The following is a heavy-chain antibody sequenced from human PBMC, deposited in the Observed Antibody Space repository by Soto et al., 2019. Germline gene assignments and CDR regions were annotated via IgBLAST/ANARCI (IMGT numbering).Heavy chain of an antibody. J-gene: IGHJ4*02. V-gene: IGHV3-23*01. CDR3: AKSTHPYCSGGSCYSDY. CDR1: GFTFSSYA. D-gene: IGHD2-15*01. CDR2: ISGSGGST. Sequence: GGSLRLSCAASGFTFSSYAMSWVRQAPGKGLEWVSAISGSGGSTYYADSVKGRFTISRDNSKNTLYLQMNSLRAEDTAVYYCAKSTHPYCSGGSCYSDYWGQGTLVTVSS.